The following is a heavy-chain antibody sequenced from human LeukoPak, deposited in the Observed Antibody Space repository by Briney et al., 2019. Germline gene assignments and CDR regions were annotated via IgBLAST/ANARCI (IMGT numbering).Heavy chain of an antibody. CDR1: GFTFSSYG. CDR3: AKRLVGRYYFDY. J-gene: IGHJ4*02. V-gene: IGHV3-30*02. CDR2: IRYDGSNK. D-gene: IGHD1-26*01. Sequence: GGSLRLSCAASGFTFSSYGMHWVRQAPGKGLERVAFIRYDGSNKYYADSVKGRFTISRDNSKNTLYLQMNSLRAEDTAVYYCAKRLVGRYYFDYWGQGTLVTVSS.